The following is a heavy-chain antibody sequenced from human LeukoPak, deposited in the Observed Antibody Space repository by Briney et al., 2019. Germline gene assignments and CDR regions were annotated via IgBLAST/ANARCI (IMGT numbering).Heavy chain of an antibody. D-gene: IGHD3-10*01. Sequence: GESLKISCKGSGYSFINYWIGWVRQMPGKGLEWMGIIYPGDSDTRYSPSFQGQVTISADKSISTAYLQWSSLKASDTAMYYCASPAPWFGELSPAYWGQGTLVTVSS. CDR1: GYSFINYW. CDR2: IYPGDSDT. V-gene: IGHV5-51*01. CDR3: ASPAPWFGELSPAY. J-gene: IGHJ4*02.